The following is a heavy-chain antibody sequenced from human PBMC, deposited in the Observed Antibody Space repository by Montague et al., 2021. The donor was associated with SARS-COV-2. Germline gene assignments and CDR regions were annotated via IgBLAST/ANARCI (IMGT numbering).Heavy chain of an antibody. CDR3: AREIRGVCVDY. CDR1: GFSLSTSGMC. V-gene: IGHV2-70*11. CDR2: IDWDDDK. J-gene: IGHJ4*02. Sequence: PAVMKPRKTLTLTCTFSGFSLSTSGMCVSWIRQPPGKALEWLARIDWDDDKYYSTSLKTRLTISKDTSKNQVVLTMTNMDPVDTATYYCAREIRGVCVDYWGQGTLVTVSS.